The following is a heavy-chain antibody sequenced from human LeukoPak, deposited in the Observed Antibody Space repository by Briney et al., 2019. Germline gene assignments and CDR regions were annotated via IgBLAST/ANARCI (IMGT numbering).Heavy chain of an antibody. V-gene: IGHV4-39*01. D-gene: IGHD2-15*01. Sequence: PSETLSLTCTVSGGSISSNNYYWGWIRQPPGKGLEWIGTISYSGSTYYKPSLKSRVTISVDTSKNQSSLKLTSVTAADTAVYYCARSIVVVVPATYDYWGQGSLVTVSS. CDR3: ARSIVVVVPATYDY. CDR1: GGSISSNNYY. CDR2: ISYSGST. J-gene: IGHJ4*02.